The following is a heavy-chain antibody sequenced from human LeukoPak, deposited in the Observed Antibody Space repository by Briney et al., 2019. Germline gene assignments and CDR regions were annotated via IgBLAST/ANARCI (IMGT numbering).Heavy chain of an antibody. CDR1: GFTFSSYS. CDR3: AREGGTAMVTWLPYPFDY. Sequence: GGSLRLSCAASGFTFSSYSMNWVRQAPGKGLEGVSSISSSSSYIYYADSVKGRFTISRDNAKNSLYLQMNSLRAEDTAVYYCAREGGTAMVTWLPYPFDYWGQGTLVTVSS. V-gene: IGHV3-21*01. CDR2: ISSSSSYI. J-gene: IGHJ4*02. D-gene: IGHD5-18*01.